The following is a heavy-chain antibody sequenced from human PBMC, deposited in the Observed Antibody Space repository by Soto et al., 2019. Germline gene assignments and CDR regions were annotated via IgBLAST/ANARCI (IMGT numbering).Heavy chain of an antibody. Sequence: QVQLVESGGGVVQPGRSLRLSCAASGFTFSSHIMHWVRQTPGKGLEWMTFISHDGNNKYHADSVKGRFTISRDNSENTLYLQMDSLRVEDTAVYYCARDDEGGSDCDLGYWGQGTLVTVSS. CDR1: GFTFSSHI. J-gene: IGHJ4*02. CDR3: ARDDEGGSDCDLGY. V-gene: IGHV3-30-3*01. CDR2: ISHDGNNK. D-gene: IGHD1-26*01.